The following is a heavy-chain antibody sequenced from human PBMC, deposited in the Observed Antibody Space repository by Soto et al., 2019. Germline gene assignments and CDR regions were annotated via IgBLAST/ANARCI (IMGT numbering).Heavy chain of an antibody. CDR3: ARHVPVSCSGGNCYVAY. CDR2: IYTIGNT. Sequence: PSETLSLTCTFSCGSIVSDSYYWGWIRQSPGKGLEWIGSIYTIGNTYYNPSLKSRVTMSVDTSKNQFSLKLTSVTAADTAVYYCARHVPVSCSGGNCYVAYWGQGTLVTVSS. V-gene: IGHV4-39*01. D-gene: IGHD2-15*01. J-gene: IGHJ4*02. CDR1: CGSIVSDSYY.